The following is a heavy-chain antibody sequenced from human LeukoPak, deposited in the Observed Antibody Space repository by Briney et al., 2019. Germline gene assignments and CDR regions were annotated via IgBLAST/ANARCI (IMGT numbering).Heavy chain of an antibody. J-gene: IGHJ4*02. CDR2: ISASGGST. CDR1: GLTFSSYV. D-gene: IGHD3-9*01. Sequence: GGSLRLSCAASGLTFSSYVMSWIRQAPGKGLEWVSGISASGGSTYYADSVKGRFTISRDNAKNSLYLQMNSLRAEDTAVYYCARHREYFDWLFSRWGQGTLVTVSS. V-gene: IGHV3-23*01. CDR3: ARHREYFDWLFSR.